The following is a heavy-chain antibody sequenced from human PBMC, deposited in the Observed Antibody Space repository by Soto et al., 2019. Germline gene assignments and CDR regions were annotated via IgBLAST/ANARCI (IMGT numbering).Heavy chain of an antibody. J-gene: IGHJ4*02. Sequence: ESGPTLVNPTQTLTLTCTFSGFSLSTSGMCVSWIRQPPGKALEWLARIDGDDDKYYSTSLKTRLTISKDTSKNQVVLTMTNMDPVDTATYYCARIRGYCTSTSCYALFDYWGQGTLVTVSS. CDR1: GFSLSTSGMC. CDR2: IDGDDDK. D-gene: IGHD2-2*01. V-gene: IGHV2-70*11. CDR3: ARIRGYCTSTSCYALFDY.